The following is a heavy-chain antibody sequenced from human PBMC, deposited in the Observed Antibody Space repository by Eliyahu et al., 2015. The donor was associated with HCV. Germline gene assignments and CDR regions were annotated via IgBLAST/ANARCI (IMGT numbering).Heavy chain of an antibody. CDR3: ARVTPWDNCSGGSCYSRLLYYGMDV. Sequence: QVQLQESGPGLVKPSETLSLTCTVSGGSVSSGXYYWSWIRXPPGKGLEWIGYXYYSGSTNYNPSLKSRVTISVDTSKNQFSLKLSSVTAADTAVYYCARVTPWDNCSGGSCYSRLLYYGMDVWGQGTTVTVSS. V-gene: IGHV4-61*01. J-gene: IGHJ6*02. CDR1: GGSVSSGXYY. D-gene: IGHD2-15*01. CDR2: XYYSGST.